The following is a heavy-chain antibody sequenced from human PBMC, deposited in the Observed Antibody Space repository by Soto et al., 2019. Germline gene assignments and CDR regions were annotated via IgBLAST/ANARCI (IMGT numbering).Heavy chain of an antibody. CDR3: ARLRIATNNYKWFDP. Sequence: PSETLSLTCRVSGSALNSGNYYLSWIRQVPGKGLEWIGHIYVTGAVDYNPSLRDRITISQDTSERQFSLNLRLVTAADTAVYYCARLRIATNNYKWFDPWGQGTLVTVS. CDR2: IYVTGAV. CDR1: GSALNSGNYY. V-gene: IGHV4-31*03. D-gene: IGHD2-21*01. J-gene: IGHJ5*02.